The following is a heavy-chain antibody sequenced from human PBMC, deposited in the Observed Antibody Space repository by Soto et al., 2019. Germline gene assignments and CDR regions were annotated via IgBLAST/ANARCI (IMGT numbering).Heavy chain of an antibody. D-gene: IGHD1-20*01. V-gene: IGHV1-2*04. J-gene: IGHJ6*02. CDR1: GYTFTGYY. Sequence: QVQLVQSGAEVKKPGASVKVSCKASGYTFTGYYMHWVRQAPGQGLEWMGWINPNSGDTNYAQKFQGWVTMTRDTSISTAYMELSRLRSDDTAVYYCARDQSITGTLYYSYGMDVWGQGTTVTVSS. CDR2: INPNSGDT. CDR3: ARDQSITGTLYYSYGMDV.